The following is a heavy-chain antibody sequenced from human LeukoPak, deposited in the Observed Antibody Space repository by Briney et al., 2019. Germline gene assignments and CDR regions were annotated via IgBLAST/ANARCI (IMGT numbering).Heavy chain of an antibody. CDR3: AKDYYDSSGYYPSY. J-gene: IGHJ4*02. V-gene: IGHV1-2*02. CDR2: INPNSGGT. CDR1: GYTFTGYY. Sequence: ASVKGSCKASGYTFTGYYMHWVRQAPGQGLEWMGWINPNSGGTNYAQKFQGRVTMTRDTSISTAYMELSRLRSDDTAVYYCAKDYYDSSGYYPSYWGQGTLVTVSS. D-gene: IGHD3-22*01.